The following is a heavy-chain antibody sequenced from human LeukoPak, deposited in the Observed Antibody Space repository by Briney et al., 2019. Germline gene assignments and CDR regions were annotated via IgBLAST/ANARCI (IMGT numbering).Heavy chain of an antibody. D-gene: IGHD4-11*01. J-gene: IGHJ4*02. CDR1: GLTFSRYS. V-gene: IGHV3-30*14. Sequence: GRSLRLSCAASGLTFSRYSMHWVRQAPGKGLEWVAVISYDGSKNQYADSVKGRFTISRDNSKNTLYLQMNSLRAEDTAVYYCARDRPYGSVDYWGQGTLVTVSS. CDR3: ARDRPYGSVDY. CDR2: ISYDGSKN.